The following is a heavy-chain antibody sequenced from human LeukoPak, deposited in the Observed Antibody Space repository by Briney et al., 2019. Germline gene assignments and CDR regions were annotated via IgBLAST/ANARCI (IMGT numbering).Heavy chain of an antibody. D-gene: IGHD1-26*01. V-gene: IGHV4-39*07. CDR1: GGSLSSSSHY. Sequence: SETLSLTCTVSGGSLSSSSHYWGWIRQPPGKGLEWIGSMYYRGSTYHNPSLKSRVTISVDTSKNQFSLKLSSVTAADTAVYYCATTTIRLGYWGQGTLVTVPS. CDR3: ATTTIRLGY. CDR2: MYYRGST. J-gene: IGHJ4*02.